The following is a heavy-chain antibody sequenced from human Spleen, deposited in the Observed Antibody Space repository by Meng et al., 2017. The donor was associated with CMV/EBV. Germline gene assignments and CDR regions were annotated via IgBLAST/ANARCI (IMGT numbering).Heavy chain of an antibody. D-gene: IGHD5-18*01. V-gene: IGHV3-30*04. CDR3: ARTPSAAMVQY. CDR2: ISYDGSNK. J-gene: IGHJ4*02. Sequence: LSCAASGFTCSSDAMHWVRQAPGKGLEWVAVISYDGSNKYYADSVKGRFTISRDNSKNTLYLQMNSLRAEDTAVYYCARTPSAAMVQYWGQGTLVTVSS. CDR1: GFTCSSDA.